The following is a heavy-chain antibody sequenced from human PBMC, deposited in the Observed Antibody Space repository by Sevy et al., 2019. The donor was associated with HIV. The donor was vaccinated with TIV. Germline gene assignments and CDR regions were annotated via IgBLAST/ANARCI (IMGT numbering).Heavy chain of an antibody. V-gene: IGHV1-2*02. J-gene: IGHJ5*02. CDR1: GYTFTGYY. CDR3: ARGGYNSYYEPRNWFDP. Sequence: AAVKVSCKASGYTFTGYYMHWVGQAPGQGLEWMGWINPNSGGTNYAQKFQGRVTMTRDTSISTAYMELSRLRSDDTAMYYCARGGYNSYYEPRNWFDPWGQGTLVTVSS. CDR2: INPNSGGT. D-gene: IGHD1-7*01.